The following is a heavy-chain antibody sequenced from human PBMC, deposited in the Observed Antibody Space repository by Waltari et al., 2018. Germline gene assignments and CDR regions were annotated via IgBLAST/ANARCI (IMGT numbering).Heavy chain of an antibody. CDR1: GYSFTSYW. CDR3: ARHTGYSSSSYYYYYMDV. Sequence: EVQLVQSGAEVKKPGESLKISCKGSGYSFTSYWIGWVRQMPGKGLEWMGIIYPGDSDTRYSPSFQGQGTISADKSISTAYLQWSSLKASDTAMYYCARHTGYSSSSYYYYYMDVWGKGTTVTVSS. J-gene: IGHJ6*03. D-gene: IGHD6-6*01. V-gene: IGHV5-51*01. CDR2: IYPGDSDT.